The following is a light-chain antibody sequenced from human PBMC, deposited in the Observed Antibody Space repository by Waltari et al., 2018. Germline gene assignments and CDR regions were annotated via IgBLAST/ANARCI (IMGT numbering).Light chain of an antibody. J-gene: IGKJ2*01. Sequence: EIVMTQSPATLSVSPGERATLSCRASQSVSSNLAWYQQKPGQAPRLLIYGASTRATGIPARFSGSGSGTEFTLTISSLQSEDFAVYYCQQYNNGGYLYTFGQGTKLEIK. V-gene: IGKV3-15*01. CDR2: GAS. CDR1: QSVSSN. CDR3: QQYNNGGYLYT.